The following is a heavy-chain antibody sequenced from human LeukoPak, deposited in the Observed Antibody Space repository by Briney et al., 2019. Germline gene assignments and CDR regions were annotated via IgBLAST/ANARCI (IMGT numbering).Heavy chain of an antibody. Sequence: PSETLSLTCTVSGGSISSYYWSWIRQPPGKGLEWIGYIYYSGSTNYNPSLKSRVTISVDTSKNQFSLKLSSVTAADTAVYYCARDSPPEAFDIWGQGTRVTVSS. J-gene: IGHJ3*02. V-gene: IGHV4-59*01. CDR1: GGSISSYY. CDR3: ARDSPPEAFDI. CDR2: IYYSGST.